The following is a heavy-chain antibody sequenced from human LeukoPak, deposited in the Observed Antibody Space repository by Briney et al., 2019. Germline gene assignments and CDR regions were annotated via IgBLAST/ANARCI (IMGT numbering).Heavy chain of an antibody. J-gene: IGHJ5*02. CDR1: GYTFTAYY. CDR3: ARLLQGAVAGT. Sequence: ASVKVSCKASGYTFTAYYMHWVRQAPAQGLEWMGWINPNSGGTKYAQKFQGRITMTRDTSISTAYMELSSLRSDDTAVYYCARLLQGAVAGTWGQGTLVTVSS. V-gene: IGHV1-2*02. CDR2: INPNSGGT. D-gene: IGHD6-19*01.